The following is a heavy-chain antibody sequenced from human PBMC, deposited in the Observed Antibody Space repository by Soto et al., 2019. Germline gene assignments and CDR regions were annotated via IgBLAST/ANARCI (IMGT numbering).Heavy chain of an antibody. D-gene: IGHD3-22*01. J-gene: IGHJ4*02. CDR3: AKDWVPNYYDSSGYG. CDR1: GFTFSSYA. V-gene: IGHV3-23*01. Sequence: GGSLRLSCAASGFTFSSYAMSWVRQAPGKGLEWVSAISGSGGSTYYADSVKGRSTISRDNSKNTLYLQMNSLRAEDTAVYYCAKDWVPNYYDSSGYGWGQGTLVTVSS. CDR2: ISGSGGST.